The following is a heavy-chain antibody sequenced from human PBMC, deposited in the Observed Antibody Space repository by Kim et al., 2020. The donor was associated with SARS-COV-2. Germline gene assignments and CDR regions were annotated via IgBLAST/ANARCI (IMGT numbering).Heavy chain of an antibody. D-gene: IGHD5-18*01. V-gene: IGHV1-69*13. Sequence: SVKVSCKASGGTFSSYAISWVRQAPGQGLEWMGGIIPIFGTANYAQKFQGRVTITADESTSTAYMELSSLRSEDTAVYYCARDYKRYSYGYPHYYYGMDVWGQGTTVTVSS. CDR2: IIPIFGTA. J-gene: IGHJ6*02. CDR3: ARDYKRYSYGYPHYYYGMDV. CDR1: GGTFSSYA.